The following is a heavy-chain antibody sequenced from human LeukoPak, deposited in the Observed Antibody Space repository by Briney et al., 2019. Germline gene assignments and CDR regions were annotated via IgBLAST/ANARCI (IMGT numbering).Heavy chain of an antibody. CDR1: GYTFTSYA. Sequence: ASVKVSCKASGYTFTSYAMHWVRQAPGQRLEWMGWISAYNGNTNYAQKLQGRVTMTTDTSTSTAYMELRSLRSDDTAVYYCARRAISGNYAWYYYYGMDVWGQGTTVTVSS. CDR2: ISAYNGNT. J-gene: IGHJ6*02. CDR3: ARRAISGNYAWYYYYGMDV. D-gene: IGHD3-16*01. V-gene: IGHV1-18*01.